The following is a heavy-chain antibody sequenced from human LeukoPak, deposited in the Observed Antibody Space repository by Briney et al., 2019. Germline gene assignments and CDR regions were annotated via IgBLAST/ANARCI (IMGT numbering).Heavy chain of an antibody. J-gene: IGHJ5*02. CDR3: TKKRTTSVTVWFDP. Sequence: GGSLRLSCTASGFTFSSYAMTWVRQAPGKGLECVSVISGIGTTTYYADSVRGRFTISRDNSKNTLFLQMNSLRVEDTATYYCTKKRTTSVTVWFDPWGHGTLVTVSS. V-gene: IGHV3-23*01. CDR1: GFTFSSYA. CDR2: ISGIGTTT. D-gene: IGHD4-17*01.